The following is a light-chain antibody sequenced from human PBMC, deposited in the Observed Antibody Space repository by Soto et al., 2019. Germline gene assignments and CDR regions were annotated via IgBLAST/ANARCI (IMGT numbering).Light chain of an antibody. J-gene: IGKJ5*01. CDR3: QQYGDSPSIT. Sequence: EIVLTQSPGTLSLSPGERATLTCRASQSVSNYYLARYQQKPGQAPRLLIYGASWRATGIPDRFSGSGSGTDFTLTISRLEPEDFAVYFCQQYGDSPSITFGQGTRLDVK. CDR2: GAS. CDR1: QSVSNYY. V-gene: IGKV3-20*01.